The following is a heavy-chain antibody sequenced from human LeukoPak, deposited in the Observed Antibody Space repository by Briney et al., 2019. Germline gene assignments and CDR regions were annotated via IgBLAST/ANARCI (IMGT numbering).Heavy chain of an antibody. V-gene: IGHV3-7*04. CDR3: ARGDGYYYNFDD. CDR2: IKQDGSEP. J-gene: IGHJ4*02. D-gene: IGHD5-24*01. Sequence: GGSLRLSCAAAGFTFSTYSMSWLRQAPGKGLEWVGNIKQDGSEPKSVDSVKGRFTISRDNAKNSLYLQLNSLRAEDTAVYYCARGDGYYYNFDDWGQGTLVTVSS. CDR1: GFTFSTYS.